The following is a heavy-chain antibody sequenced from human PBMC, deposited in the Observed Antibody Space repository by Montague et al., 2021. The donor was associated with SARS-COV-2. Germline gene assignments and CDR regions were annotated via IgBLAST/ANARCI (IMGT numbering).Heavy chain of an antibody. J-gene: IGHJ5*01. CDR3: ARRSYDILTGYSIPNWFDS. D-gene: IGHD3-9*01. Sequence: SETLSLTCTVSGGSISSSSYYWGWIRQPPGKGLEWIGSIYYSGSTYYNPSLKSRVTISVDTSKNQFSLKLSSVTAADTAVYYCARRSYDILTGYSIPNWFDSWGQGTLVTVSS. CDR1: GGSISSSSYY. CDR2: IYYSGST. V-gene: IGHV4-39*01.